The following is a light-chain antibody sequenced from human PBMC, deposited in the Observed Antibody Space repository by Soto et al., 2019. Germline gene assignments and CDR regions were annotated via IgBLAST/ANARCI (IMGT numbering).Light chain of an antibody. CDR1: QSISTS. CDR3: QQYNSYRT. Sequence: DIQMTQSPSTLSAFVGDRVTITCRASQSISTSLAWYQQKPGKAPKLLIYMASILESGVPSRFSGSGSGTEFTLTISSLQPDDFATYYCQQYNSYRTFGQGTKVDI. V-gene: IGKV1-5*03. CDR2: MAS. J-gene: IGKJ1*01.